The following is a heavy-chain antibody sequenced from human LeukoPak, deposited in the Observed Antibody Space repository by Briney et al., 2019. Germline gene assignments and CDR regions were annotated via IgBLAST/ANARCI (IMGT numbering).Heavy chain of an antibody. CDR1: GFTFSSYE. CDR2: ISSSGSTI. J-gene: IGHJ4*02. Sequence: PGGSLRLSCAASGFTFSSYEMNWVRQAPGKGLEWVSYISSSGSTIYYADSVKGRFTISRDNAKNSLYLQMNSLRAEDTAVYYCARGYSSSWYPKEYYFDYWGQGTLVTVSS. D-gene: IGHD6-13*01. V-gene: IGHV3-48*03. CDR3: ARGYSSSWYPKEYYFDY.